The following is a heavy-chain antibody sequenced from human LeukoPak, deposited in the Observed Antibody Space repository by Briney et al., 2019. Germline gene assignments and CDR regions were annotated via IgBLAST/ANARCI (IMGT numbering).Heavy chain of an antibody. CDR2: ISGSSGST. V-gene: IGHV3-23*01. Sequence: PGGSLRLSCAASGFTFSSFAMSWVRQAPGKGLEWVSGISGSSGSTYYADSVKGRFTISRDNSKNTVYLQMKSLRAEDTAVYYCAKDDQVVSAAENYWGQGTLVTVSS. CDR3: AKDDQVVSAAENY. D-gene: IGHD6-13*01. J-gene: IGHJ4*02. CDR1: GFTFSSFA.